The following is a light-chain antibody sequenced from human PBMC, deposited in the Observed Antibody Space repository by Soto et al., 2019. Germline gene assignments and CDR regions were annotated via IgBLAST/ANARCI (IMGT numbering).Light chain of an antibody. V-gene: IGKV3-20*01. CDR1: QSVSSSY. J-gene: IGKJ1*01. CDR2: GAS. CDR3: QQYNNWPQT. Sequence: EIVLTQSPGTLSLSPGERATLSCRAGQSVSSSYLAWYQQKPGQAPRLLIYGASSRATGIPDRFSGGGSGTEFTLTISSLQSEDFAEYHCQQYNNWPQTFGQGTKVDIK.